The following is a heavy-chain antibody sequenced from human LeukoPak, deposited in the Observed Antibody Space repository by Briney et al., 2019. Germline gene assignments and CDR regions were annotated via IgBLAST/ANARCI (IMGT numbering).Heavy chain of an antibody. V-gene: IGHV4-39*07. D-gene: IGHD2-8*01. CDR2: IHDSGNT. Sequence: SETLSLTCTVAGGSISSSNYYWGWIRQPPGKGLEWIANIHDSGNTYYNPSLKSRITTSVNMSKRQFSLKLSSVTAADTAVYYCASLVQESNGVWGTWFDPWGQETLVTVSS. CDR3: ASLVQESNGVWGTWFDP. J-gene: IGHJ5*02. CDR1: GGSISSSNYY.